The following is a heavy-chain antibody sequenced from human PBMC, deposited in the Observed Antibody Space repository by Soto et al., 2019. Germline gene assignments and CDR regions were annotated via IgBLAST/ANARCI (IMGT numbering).Heavy chain of an antibody. CDR2: ISAYNGNT. D-gene: IGHD6-19*01. J-gene: IGHJ4*02. CDR3: ARDLAVGLVVY. V-gene: IGHV1-18*01. Sequence: QVQLVQSGAEVKKPGASVKVSCKASGYTFTSYGISWVRQAPGQGLEWMGWISAYNGNTKYAQKLQGRVTMTTDTATSRAYRAVRSLRSDDTAVYYCARDLAVGLVVYWGPGALVTVSS. CDR1: GYTFTSYG.